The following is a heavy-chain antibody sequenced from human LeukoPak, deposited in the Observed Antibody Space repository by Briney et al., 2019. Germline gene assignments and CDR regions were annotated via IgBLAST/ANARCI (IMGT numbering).Heavy chain of an antibody. Sequence: SQTLSLTCTVSGGSISSGDYYWSWIRQPPGKGLEWIGYIYYSGSTYYNPSLKSRVTISVDTSKNQFSLKLSSVTAADTAVYYCSRDNSGGGCWGDCYHLVDPRGQGTLVTVSS. CDR3: SRDNSGGGCWGDCYHLVDP. D-gene: IGHD2-21*02. J-gene: IGHJ5*02. CDR1: GGSISSGDYY. CDR2: IYYSGST. V-gene: IGHV4-30-4*01.